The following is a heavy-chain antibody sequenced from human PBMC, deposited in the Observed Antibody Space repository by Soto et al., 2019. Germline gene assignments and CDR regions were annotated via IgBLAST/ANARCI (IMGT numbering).Heavy chain of an antibody. D-gene: IGHD5-12*01. CDR2: INHSGST. CDR1: GGSFSAYY. CDR3: ARGGNSGYVW. Sequence: SETLSLSCAVYGGSFSAYYWNWIRQPPGKGLEWIGEINHSGSTNYNPSLKSRVTISIDTSKNQFSLNLSSVTAADTAVYYCARGGNSGYVWWGQGTLVTVS. J-gene: IGHJ4*02. V-gene: IGHV4-34*01.